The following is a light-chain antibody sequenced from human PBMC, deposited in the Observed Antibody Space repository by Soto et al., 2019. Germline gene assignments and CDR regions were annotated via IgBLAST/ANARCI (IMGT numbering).Light chain of an antibody. J-gene: IGKJ2*01. CDR3: QQRSNWPSYT. CDR2: DAS. V-gene: IGKV3-11*01. CDR1: QSVSRY. Sequence: EIVLTQSPATLSLSPGDRATLSCRASQSVSRYLAWYQHKPGQAPRLLIYDASIRATGIPARFSASGSGTDFTLTISSLESEDFAVYYCQQRSNWPSYTFGQGTKLEIK.